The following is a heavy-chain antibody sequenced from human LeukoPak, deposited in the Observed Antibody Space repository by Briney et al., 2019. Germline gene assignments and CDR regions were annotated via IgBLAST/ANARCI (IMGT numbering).Heavy chain of an antibody. CDR1: GYTFTGYY. CDR2: VNPNSGGT. Sequence: GASVKLSCKASGYTFTGYYMHWVRHAPGQGLEWMGWVNPNSGGTNYAQKFQGRVTMTRDTSISTAYMELSRLRSDDTAVYYCARNAAAAGTGYYYYGMDVWGQGTTVTVSS. D-gene: IGHD6-13*01. V-gene: IGHV1-2*02. J-gene: IGHJ6*02. CDR3: ARNAAAAGTGYYYYGMDV.